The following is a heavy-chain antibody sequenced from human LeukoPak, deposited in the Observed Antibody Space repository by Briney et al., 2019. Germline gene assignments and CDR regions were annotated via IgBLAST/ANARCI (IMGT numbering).Heavy chain of an antibody. CDR1: GGSISSYY. J-gene: IGHJ4*02. D-gene: IGHD3-10*01. CDR3: ARDVPSPGGDYLDY. Sequence: SETLSLTCTVSGGSISSYYWSWIRQPPGKGLEWIGYIYYSGSTNYNPSLKSRVTISVDTSKNQFSLKLSSVTAADTAVYYCARDVPSPGGDYLDYWGQGTLVTVSS. CDR2: IYYSGST. V-gene: IGHV4-59*01.